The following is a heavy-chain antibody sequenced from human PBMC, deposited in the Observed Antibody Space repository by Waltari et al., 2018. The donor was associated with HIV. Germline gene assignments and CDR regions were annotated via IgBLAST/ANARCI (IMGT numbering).Heavy chain of an antibody. V-gene: IGHV3-33*01. CDR1: GFTFSNFA. J-gene: IGHJ6*02. Sequence: QVQLVESGGGVVQPGTSLTLSCAVSGFTFSNFAIHWVRQSPAKGLEWLAVFWSDGVEISYADSVKGRFTVSRDNAKESLYLQMNSLRDGDTAVYYCARDTLNFYFGLDVWGQGTTVTVSS. CDR2: FWSDGVEI. CDR3: ARDTLNFYFGLDV. D-gene: IGHD3-9*01.